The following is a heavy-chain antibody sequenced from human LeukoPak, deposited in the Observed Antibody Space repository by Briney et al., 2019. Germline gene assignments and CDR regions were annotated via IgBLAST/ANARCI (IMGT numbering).Heavy chain of an antibody. CDR2: IDQSGKP. Sequence: PSETLSLTSGVSGSSISGFYWSWLRQPPGKGLQWIGYIDQSGKPNYNPSLKSRVTISADTSKRHFSLELSAVTAADTALYYCVRTGQYAEIEWHWGRGTLVTVSS. D-gene: IGHD3-3*01. J-gene: IGHJ4*02. V-gene: IGHV4-59*12. CDR1: GSSISGFY. CDR3: VRTGQYAEIEWH.